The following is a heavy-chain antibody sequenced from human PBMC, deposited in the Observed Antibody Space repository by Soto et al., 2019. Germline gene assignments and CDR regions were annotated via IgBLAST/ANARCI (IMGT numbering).Heavy chain of an antibody. CDR2: ISGSGSTI. J-gene: IGHJ6*02. Sequence: PGGSLRLSCAAYGFTFSGYEMNWVRQAPGKGLEWVSYISGSGSTIYYADSVKGRFTISRDNAKDSLYLQMNSLRAEDTAVYYCAREVVVFGVIIPTPMDVWGQGTTVTVSS. D-gene: IGHD3-22*01. CDR3: AREVVVFGVIIPTPMDV. CDR1: GFTFSGYE. V-gene: IGHV3-48*03.